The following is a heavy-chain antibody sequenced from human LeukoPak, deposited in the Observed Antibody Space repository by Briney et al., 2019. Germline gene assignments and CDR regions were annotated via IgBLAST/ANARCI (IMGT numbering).Heavy chain of an antibody. V-gene: IGHV3-23*01. CDR3: AKPYCSSWYRLGGMDV. Sequence: GGSLRLSCAASGFTFSSYAMSWVRQAPGKGLEWVSAISGSGGSTYYADSVKGRFTISRDNSKNTLYLQMNSLRAEDTAVYYCAKPYCSSWYRLGGMDVWGQGTTVTVSS. CDR2: ISGSGGST. J-gene: IGHJ6*02. D-gene: IGHD6-13*01. CDR1: GFTFSSYA.